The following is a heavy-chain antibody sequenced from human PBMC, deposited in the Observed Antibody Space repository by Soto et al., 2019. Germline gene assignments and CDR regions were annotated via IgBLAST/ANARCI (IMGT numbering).Heavy chain of an antibody. J-gene: IGHJ5*01. CDR2: TYYRSNWYT. D-gene: IGHD2-8*01. CDR3: ARLIGNSWLDS. V-gene: IGHV6-1*01. Sequence: SQTLSLTCAISGDSVPTNSATWDWIRQSPSGGLEWLGRTYYRSNWYTDYAVSVKGRITISPDTSNNQLSLQLNSVTPDDTAVYYCARLIGNSWLDSWGQGTLVTVSS. CDR1: GDSVPTNSAT.